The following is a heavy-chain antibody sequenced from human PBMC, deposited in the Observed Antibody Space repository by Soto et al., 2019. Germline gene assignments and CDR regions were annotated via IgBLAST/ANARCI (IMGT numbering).Heavy chain of an antibody. CDR2: IYWDDDK. CDR1: GFSLSTIGVG. CDR3: VQSRCGGDCLQSYSSHSYYGLDV. J-gene: IGHJ6*02. V-gene: IGHV2-5*02. D-gene: IGHD2-21*02. Sequence: QITLKESGPTLVKPTQTLTLTCTFSGFSLSTIGVGVGWIRQPPGKALEWLALIYWDDDKRYSPSLKSRLTVTNDTSKNQVSLTMTNMDPVDTATYYCVQSRCGGDCLQSYSSHSYYGLDVWGQGTTVTVSS.